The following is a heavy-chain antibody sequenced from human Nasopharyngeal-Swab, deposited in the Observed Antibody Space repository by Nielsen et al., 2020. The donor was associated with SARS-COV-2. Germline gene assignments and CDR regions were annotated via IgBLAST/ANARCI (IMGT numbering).Heavy chain of an antibody. CDR1: GFTFSSYG. J-gene: IGHJ5*02. CDR2: IWYDGSKK. V-gene: IGHV3-33*01. CDR3: AREIGISWTRFDP. D-gene: IGHD6-13*01. Sequence: GGSLRLSCAASGFTFSSYGMHWVRQAPGKGLEWVAVIWYDGSKKYYADSVKGRFTISRDDSKNTLYLQMNSLRVDDTAVYYCAREIGISWTRFDPWGQGSLVTVSS.